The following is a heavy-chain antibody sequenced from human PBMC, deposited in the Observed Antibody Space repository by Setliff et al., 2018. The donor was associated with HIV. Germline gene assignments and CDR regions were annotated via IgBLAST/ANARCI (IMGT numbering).Heavy chain of an antibody. CDR1: GGSINRGTYY. Sequence: PSETLSLTCSVSGGSINRGTYYWTWIRQSAGKGLEWIGHIYITGDTDYNPSLKSRVTISVDTSKNQFSLTLTSVTATDTAVYYCATCRHRPSNWFDPWGQGTAVTVSS. CDR2: IYITGDT. CDR3: ATCRHRPSNWFDP. J-gene: IGHJ5*02. V-gene: IGHV4-61*09.